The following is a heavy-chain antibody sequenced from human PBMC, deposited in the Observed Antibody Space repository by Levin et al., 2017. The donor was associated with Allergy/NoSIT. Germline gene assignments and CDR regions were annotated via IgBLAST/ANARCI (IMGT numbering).Heavy chain of an antibody. V-gene: IGHV3-30*04. CDR2: ISYEGSNK. J-gene: IGHJ6*02. D-gene: IGHD2-2*01. Sequence: GGSLRLSCAASGFTFSRHGMHWVRQAPGKGLEWVAVISYEGSNKYYADSVKGRFSISRDNSKNALFLQMNTLRAEDTAMYYCARGDFVGAPAAYATDVWGQGTTVTVSS. CDR1: GFTFSRHG. CDR3: ARGDFVGAPAAYATDV.